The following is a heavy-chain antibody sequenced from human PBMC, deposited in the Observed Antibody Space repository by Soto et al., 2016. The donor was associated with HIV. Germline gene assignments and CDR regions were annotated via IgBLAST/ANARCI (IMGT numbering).Heavy chain of an antibody. D-gene: IGHD1-26*01. CDR1: GFTFSRYT. J-gene: IGHJ4*02. V-gene: IGHV3-64D*06. CDR2: ISHSGGGNT. Sequence: EVQLVESGGGLVKPGGSLRLSCAASGFTFSRYTMHWVRQTPGKGLEYVSAISHSGGGNTYYADSVKGRFTISRDNSKNTLYLQMNSLRTEDTAVYFCARVGAMPGYYFDYWGQGTLVIVSS. CDR3: ARVGAMPGYYFDY.